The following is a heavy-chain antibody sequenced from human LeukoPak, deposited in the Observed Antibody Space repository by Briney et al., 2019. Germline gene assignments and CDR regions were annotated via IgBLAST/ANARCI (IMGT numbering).Heavy chain of an antibody. V-gene: IGHV3-53*01. CDR1: GFTVSSNS. J-gene: IGHJ4*02. Sequence: PGGSLRLSCTVSGFTVSSNSMSWVRQAPGKGLEWVSFIYSGVGPHYSDSVKGRLSISRDNSKNTLYLQMNSLRAEDTAVYYCAKVKASWWDLLFDYWGQGTLVTVSS. D-gene: IGHD1-26*01. CDR2: IYSGVGP. CDR3: AKVKASWWDLLFDY.